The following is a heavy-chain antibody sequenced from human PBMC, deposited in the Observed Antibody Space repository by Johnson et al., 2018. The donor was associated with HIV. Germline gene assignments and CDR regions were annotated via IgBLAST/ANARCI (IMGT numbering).Heavy chain of an antibody. CDR1: GFTFDDYA. J-gene: IGHJ3*02. D-gene: IGHD6-25*01. Sequence: EVQLVESGGGVVQPGRSLRLSCAASGFTFDDYAMHWVRQAPGKGLEWVSGISWNSGSIGYADSVKGRFTISRDNAKNSLYLQMNSLRAEDTALYYCAKEAADDAFDIWGQGTMVTVSS. CDR2: ISWNSGSI. CDR3: AKEAADDAFDI. V-gene: IGHV3-9*01.